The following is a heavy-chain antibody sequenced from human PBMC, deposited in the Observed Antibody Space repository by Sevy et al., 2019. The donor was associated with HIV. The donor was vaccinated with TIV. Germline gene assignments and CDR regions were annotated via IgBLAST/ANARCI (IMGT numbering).Heavy chain of an antibody. J-gene: IGHJ4*02. CDR3: STDDLISY. V-gene: IGHV3-15*07. CDR1: GFDFANAW. CDR2: IKSITDGGAA. Sequence: GGSLRLSCTASGFDFANAWMNWVRQAPGKGLEWVGHIKSITDGGAADYAAPVKGRFTISRHDSKNTLYLHMNSLKAEDTAVCHCSTDDLISYWGRGTLVTVSS.